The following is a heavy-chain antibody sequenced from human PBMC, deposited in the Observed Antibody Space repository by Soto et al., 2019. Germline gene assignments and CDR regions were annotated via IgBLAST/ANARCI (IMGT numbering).Heavy chain of an antibody. CDR3: AWRARTDFYYMDV. CDR2: ISSNGVGT. V-gene: IGHV3-64*01. Sequence: EVQLAESGGGLAQPGGSLRLSCAASGFTLSGYAMDWVRQAPGKGLEYVSGISSNGVGTYYAKSVQDRFTISRDNSKNAVYLQMGSLRPEDMAVYYCAWRARTDFYYMDVRGKGTTVTVSS. D-gene: IGHD1-1*01. CDR1: GFTLSGYA. J-gene: IGHJ6*03.